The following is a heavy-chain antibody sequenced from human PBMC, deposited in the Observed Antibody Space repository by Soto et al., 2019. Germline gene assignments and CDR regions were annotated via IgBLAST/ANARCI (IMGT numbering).Heavy chain of an antibody. CDR1: GFTFSSYA. D-gene: IGHD3-9*01. Sequence: QVQLVESGGGVVQPGRSLRLSCAASGFTFSSYALHWVRQAPGKGLAWVAVISFDGNNKFYADSVKGRFTISRDNSKNTLFLQMNSLRVEDTAVYYCSRAWANYDGMTGYSESCHFYAMDVWGQGTTVTVSS. V-gene: IGHV3-30-3*01. CDR2: ISFDGNNK. J-gene: IGHJ6*02. CDR3: SRAWANYDGMTGYSESCHFYAMDV.